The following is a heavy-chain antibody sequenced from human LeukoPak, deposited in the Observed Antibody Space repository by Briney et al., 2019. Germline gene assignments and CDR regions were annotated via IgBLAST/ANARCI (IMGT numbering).Heavy chain of an antibody. V-gene: IGHV4-30-4*08. J-gene: IGHJ4*02. Sequence: SQTLSLTCTVSGGSISSGDYYWSWIRQPPGKGLEWIGYIYYSGSTYYNPSLKSRVTISVDTSKNQFSLKLSSVTAADTAVYYCTREGPEYSFSDYWGQGTLVTVSS. CDR1: GGSISSGDYY. CDR2: IYYSGST. D-gene: IGHD5-18*01. CDR3: TREGPEYSFSDY.